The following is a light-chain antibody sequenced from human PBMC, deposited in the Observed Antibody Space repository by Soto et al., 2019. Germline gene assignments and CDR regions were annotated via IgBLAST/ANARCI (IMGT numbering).Light chain of an antibody. CDR1: QSVSSN. Sequence: IVLTQSPGTLSLSPGERATLSCRASQSVSSNLAWYQQKPGQAPRLLIYGASTRATGIPDRVSGSGSGTDVTLTISRLEPEDFAVYYGQQYGSSPWTFGQGTKVDIK. V-gene: IGKV3-20*01. CDR2: GAS. CDR3: QQYGSSPWT. J-gene: IGKJ1*01.